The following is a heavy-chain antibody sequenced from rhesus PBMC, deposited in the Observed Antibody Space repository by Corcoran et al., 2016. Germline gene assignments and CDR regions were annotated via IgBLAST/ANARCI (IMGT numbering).Heavy chain of an antibody. CDR2: ISGRRGRP. J-gene: IGHJ4*01. D-gene: IGHD5-24*01. CDR1: GGSFSGYY. Sequence: QVQLQESGPGLVKPSETLSLTCAVSGGSFSGYYWGWIRQPPGKGLAWIGYISGRRGRPDHNPALMSRVTISTDTSKNQFSLKLSSVTAADTAVYYCARWYSGYSCFDYWGQGVLVTVSS. CDR3: ARWYSGYSCFDY. V-gene: IGHV4-165*01.